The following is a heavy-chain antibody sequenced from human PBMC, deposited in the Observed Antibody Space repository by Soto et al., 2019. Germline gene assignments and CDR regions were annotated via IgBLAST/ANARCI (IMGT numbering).Heavy chain of an antibody. CDR3: AGSGYYPNRGMAV. D-gene: IGHD3-22*01. Sequence: SETLSLTCAVSGGSISSGGYSGSWIRQPPGKGLEWIGYIYHSGRTYYNPSLKSRVTISVDRSKNQFSLKLSSVTAADTAVYYCAGSGYYPNRGMAVWGQGTTVTVSS. V-gene: IGHV4-30-2*01. CDR1: GGSISSGGYS. J-gene: IGHJ6*02. CDR2: IYHSGRT.